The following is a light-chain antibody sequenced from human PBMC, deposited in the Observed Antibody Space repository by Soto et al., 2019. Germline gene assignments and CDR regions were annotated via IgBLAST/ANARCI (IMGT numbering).Light chain of an antibody. J-gene: IGKJ4*01. CDR2: GAS. CDR1: QTVSSNY. CDR3: HQYSNLPVT. Sequence: EILLTQSPDTLSLSPGERATLSCRASQTVSSNYLAWYQQKPGQAPRLLIYGASKRATGIPDRFSGSGSGTDFTLTISRLEPEDFAVYYCHQYSNLPVTFGGRTMVDIK. V-gene: IGKV3-20*01.